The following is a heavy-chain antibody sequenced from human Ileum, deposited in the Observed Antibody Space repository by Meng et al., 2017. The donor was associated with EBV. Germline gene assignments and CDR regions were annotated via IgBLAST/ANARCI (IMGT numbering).Heavy chain of an antibody. D-gene: IGHD6-13*01. J-gene: IGHJ5*01. CDR1: GFSLSTSGVG. V-gene: IGHV2-5*01. CDR3: ALRPRQLLRGWFDS. CDR2: IYGQGDK. Sequence: QLTLKESAPHVVKPTQTLTLTCTFSGFSLSTSGVGVGWIRQPPGKALEWLAMIYGQGDKHYSPSLTSRLTITKDTSKNQVVLTMTNMDSVDTATYYCALRPRQLLRGWFDSWGQGALVTVSS.